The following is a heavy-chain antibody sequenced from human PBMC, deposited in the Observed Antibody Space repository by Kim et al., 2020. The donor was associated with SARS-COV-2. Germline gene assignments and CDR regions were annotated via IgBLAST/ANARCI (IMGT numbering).Heavy chain of an antibody. CDR3: ARHCSGGSCYYWFDP. Sequence: PSFQGHVTISADKSISTAYLQWSSLKASDTAMYYCARHCSGGSCYYWFDPWGQGTLVTVSS. V-gene: IGHV5-10-1*01. D-gene: IGHD2-15*01. J-gene: IGHJ5*02.